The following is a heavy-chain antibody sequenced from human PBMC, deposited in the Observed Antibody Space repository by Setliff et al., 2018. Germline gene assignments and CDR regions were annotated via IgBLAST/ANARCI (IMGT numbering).Heavy chain of an antibody. Sequence: LSLTCSVLGDSLSSGTQYWAWIRQPPGKGLEWIGNINYSGSTYYNPSLKSRVTMSVDASKNQVSLKVTSVTAEDTAVYYCAKVDIDYIMTRDNTWQYTFYMDVWGRGTTVTVS. CDR3: AKVDIDYIMTRDNTWQYTFYMDV. D-gene: IGHD5-12*01. V-gene: IGHV4-39*01. J-gene: IGHJ6*03. CDR1: GDSLSSGTQY. CDR2: INYSGST.